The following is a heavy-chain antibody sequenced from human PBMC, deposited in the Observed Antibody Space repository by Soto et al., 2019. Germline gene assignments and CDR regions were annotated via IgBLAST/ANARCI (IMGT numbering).Heavy chain of an antibody. D-gene: IGHD3-9*01. J-gene: IGHJ6*02. Sequence: SETLSLTCAGYGGSFSGYYWSWIRQPPGKGLEWIGEINHSGSTNYNPSLKSRVTISVDTSKNQFSLKLSSVTAADTAVYYCARAKFDWSPTDYYGMDVWGQGTTVPVSS. CDR2: INHSGST. V-gene: IGHV4-34*01. CDR1: GGSFSGYY. CDR3: ARAKFDWSPTDYYGMDV.